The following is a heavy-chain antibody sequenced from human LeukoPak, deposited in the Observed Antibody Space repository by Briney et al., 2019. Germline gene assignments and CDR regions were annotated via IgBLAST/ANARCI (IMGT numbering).Heavy chain of an antibody. V-gene: IGHV3-23*01. CDR3: AKDQDPIYSHFDY. CDR1: GFTFSSYA. D-gene: IGHD2-15*01. Sequence: PGGSLRLSCAASGFTFSSYAMSWVRQAPGKGLEWVSAISGSGGSTYYADSVKGRFTISRDNAKNTLYLQMNSLRAEDTAVYYCAKDQDPIYSHFDYWGQGTLVTVSS. CDR2: ISGSGGST. J-gene: IGHJ4*02.